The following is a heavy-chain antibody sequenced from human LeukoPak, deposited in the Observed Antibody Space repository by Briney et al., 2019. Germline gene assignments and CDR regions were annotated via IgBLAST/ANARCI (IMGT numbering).Heavy chain of an antibody. CDR3: ARDRDYVWGSYRYNYFDY. Sequence: SETLSLTCTVSGYSISSGYYWGWIRQPPGKGLEWIGGIYHSGSTYYNPSLKSRVTISVDTSKNQFSLKLSSVTAADTAVYYCARDRDYVWGSYRYNYFDYWGQGTLVTISS. CDR2: IYHSGST. CDR1: GYSISSGYY. D-gene: IGHD3-16*02. V-gene: IGHV4-38-2*02. J-gene: IGHJ4*02.